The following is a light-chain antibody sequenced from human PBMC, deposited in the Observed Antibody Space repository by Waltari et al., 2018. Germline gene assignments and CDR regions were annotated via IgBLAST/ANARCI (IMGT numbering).Light chain of an antibody. CDR2: DVS. V-gene: IGLV2-14*03. CDR3: ISYTTSDTMI. CDR1: SSDVGAYNS. Sequence: QSALTQPASVSGSPGQSIPIPCTGTSSDVGAYNSFSWYQQHPGKVPKLIIYDVSHRPSGVSFRFSGSKSDNTASLTISGLQAEDEADYYCISYTTSDTMIFGGGTKLTVL. J-gene: IGLJ2*01.